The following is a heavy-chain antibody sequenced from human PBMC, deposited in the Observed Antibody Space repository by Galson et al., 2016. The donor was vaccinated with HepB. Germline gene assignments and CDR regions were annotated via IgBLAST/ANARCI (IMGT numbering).Heavy chain of an antibody. CDR2: IFHTGRS. Sequence: SETLSLTCTVSGASIISTTYTWGWIRQPPGKGLEWIASIFHTGRSDYNPSLQSRVTISVDTSMNRFSLSLRSVSTADTATYFCARHPTGYPNWFDRWGHGTLVVVSS. V-gene: IGHV4-39*01. J-gene: IGHJ5*02. CDR3: ARHPTGYPNWFDR. CDR1: GASIISTTYT. D-gene: IGHD3-9*01.